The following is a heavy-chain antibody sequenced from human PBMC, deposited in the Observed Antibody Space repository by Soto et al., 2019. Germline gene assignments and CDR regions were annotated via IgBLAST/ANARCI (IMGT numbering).Heavy chain of an antibody. Sequence: SETLSLTCSVSGDSMNSRNSFWGWIRQPPGKGLEFIGSAYTTGGTSYNPSLKSRVTLSVDTSKHQFSLKLSSVTAADTAVYYCARVPLRYSSSHNFDSWGQGALVTVSS. CDR2: AYTTGGT. J-gene: IGHJ4*02. V-gene: IGHV4-39*07. CDR3: ARVPLRYSSSHNFDS. CDR1: GDSMNSRNSF. D-gene: IGHD6-19*01.